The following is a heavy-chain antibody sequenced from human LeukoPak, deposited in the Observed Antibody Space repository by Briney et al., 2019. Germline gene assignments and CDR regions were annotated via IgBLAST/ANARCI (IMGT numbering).Heavy chain of an antibody. Sequence: AGGSLRLSCAASGFTFSNYWMHWVRQVPGEGLVWVSRINTDGSSTNYADSVKGRFTISRDNAKNTLYLQMSSLRVEDTAVYSCARANNFDYWGQGTLVTVSS. D-gene: IGHD4/OR15-4a*01. CDR1: GFTFSNYW. J-gene: IGHJ4*02. V-gene: IGHV3-74*01. CDR2: INTDGSST. CDR3: ARANNFDY.